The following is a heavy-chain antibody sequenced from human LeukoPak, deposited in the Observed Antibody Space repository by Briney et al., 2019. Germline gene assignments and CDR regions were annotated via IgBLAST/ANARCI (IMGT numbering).Heavy chain of an antibody. CDR1: GGTFSSYD. V-gene: IGHV1-69*05. CDR3: ARGGYSGSYLYLDY. Sequence: ASVKVSCKASGGTFSSYDISWVRQAPGQGLEWMGGIIPIFGTANYAQKFQGRVTITTDESTSTAYMELSSLRSEDTAVYYCARGGYSGSYLYLDYWGQGTLVTVSS. D-gene: IGHD1-26*01. CDR2: IIPIFGTA. J-gene: IGHJ4*02.